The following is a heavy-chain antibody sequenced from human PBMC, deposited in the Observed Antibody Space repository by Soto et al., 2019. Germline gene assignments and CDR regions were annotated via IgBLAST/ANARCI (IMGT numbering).Heavy chain of an antibody. V-gene: IGHV3-74*03. CDR1: GLTFRSYW. CDR2: INTDGSVA. Sequence: GGSLRLSCAASGLTFRSYWMHWVRQAPGKGLVWVSRINTDGSVAMYVDSVKGRFTISRDNAKTSLYLQMNSLRAEDTALYYCAKDRGSGSYAANYYYYGMDVWGQGTTVTVSS. CDR3: AKDRGSGSYAANYYYYGMDV. D-gene: IGHD3-10*01. J-gene: IGHJ6*02.